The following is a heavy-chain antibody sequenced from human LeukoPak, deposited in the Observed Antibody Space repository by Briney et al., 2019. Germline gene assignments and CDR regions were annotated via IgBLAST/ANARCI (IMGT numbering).Heavy chain of an antibody. V-gene: IGHV3-11*01. D-gene: IGHD1-26*01. CDR3: ASSSGSYYGINDAFDI. J-gene: IGHJ3*02. Sequence: TGGSLRLSCAASGFTFSDYYMSWIRQAPGKGLEWVSYISSSGSTIYYADSVKGRFTISRDNAKNSLYLQMNSLRAEDTAVYYCASSSGSYYGINDAFDIWGQGTMVTVSS. CDR1: GFTFSDYY. CDR2: ISSSGSTI.